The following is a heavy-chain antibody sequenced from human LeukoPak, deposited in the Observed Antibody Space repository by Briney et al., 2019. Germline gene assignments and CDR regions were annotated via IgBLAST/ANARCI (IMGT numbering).Heavy chain of an antibody. CDR1: GGSISTDY. CDR2: IYYSGST. CDR3: ARRKAATGIFDS. J-gene: IGHJ4*02. V-gene: IGHV4-59*08. Sequence: SETLSLPCTVSGGSISTDYWNWLRQPPGKELEWVGYIYYSGSTNYNPSLKSRVTISVDTSTNQFSLRLSSVTAADTAIYYCARRKAATGIFDSWGQGILVTVSS. D-gene: IGHD6-13*01.